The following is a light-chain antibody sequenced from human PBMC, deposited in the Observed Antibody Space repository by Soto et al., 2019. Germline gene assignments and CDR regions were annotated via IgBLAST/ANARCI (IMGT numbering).Light chain of an antibody. CDR3: QQYNSYTCT. V-gene: IGKV1-5*03. CDR1: QSISSW. J-gene: IGKJ1*01. Sequence: DIQMTQSPSTLSASVGDRVTITCRASQSISSWLAWYQQKPGKAPKLLIYKASSLESGDPSRFSGSGSGTEFTLTISSLQPDDFAAYYCQQYNSYTCTFGQGTKVEIK. CDR2: KAS.